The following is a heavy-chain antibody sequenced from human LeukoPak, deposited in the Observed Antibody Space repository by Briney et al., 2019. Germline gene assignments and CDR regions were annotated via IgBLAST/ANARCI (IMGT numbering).Heavy chain of an antibody. CDR3: AAEGTVTNVLDY. CDR1: GYTFTSYD. V-gene: IGHV1-58*02. J-gene: IGHJ4*02. D-gene: IGHD4-17*01. CDR2: IVVGSGNT. Sequence: ASVKVSCKASGYTFTSYDINWVRQATGQGLEWMGWIVVGSGNTNYAQKFQERVTITRDMSTSTAYMELSSLRSEDTAVYYCAAEGTVTNVLDYWGQGTLVTVSS.